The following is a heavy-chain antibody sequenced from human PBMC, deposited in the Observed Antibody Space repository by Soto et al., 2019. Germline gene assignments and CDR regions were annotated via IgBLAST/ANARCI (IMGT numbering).Heavy chain of an antibody. CDR3: GRGGEYYDFWSGYSLNYYYYGMDV. J-gene: IGHJ6*02. CDR2: ISGSGGST. CDR1: GFTFSSYA. Sequence: PGGSLRLSCAASGFTFSSYAMSWVRQAPGKGQEWVSGISGSGGSTYYADSVKGRFTISRDNAKNSLYLQMNSLRAEDTAVYYCGRGGEYYDFWSGYSLNYYYYGMDVWGQGTTVTVSS. V-gene: IGHV3-23*01. D-gene: IGHD3-3*01.